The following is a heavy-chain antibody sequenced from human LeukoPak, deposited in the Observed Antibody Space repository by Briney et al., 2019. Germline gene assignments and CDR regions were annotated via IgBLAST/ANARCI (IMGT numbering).Heavy chain of an antibody. CDR3: ARAYCSGGSCYSFYYYYYMDV. J-gene: IGHJ6*03. CDR2: ISAYNGNT. V-gene: IGHV1-18*01. Sequence: GASVKVPCKASGYTFTSYGISWVRQAPGQGLEWMGWISAYNGNTNYAQKLQGRVTMTTDTSTSTAYMELRSLRSADTAVYYCARAYCSGGSCYSFYYYYYMDVWGRGTTVTVSS. D-gene: IGHD2-15*01. CDR1: GYTFTSYG.